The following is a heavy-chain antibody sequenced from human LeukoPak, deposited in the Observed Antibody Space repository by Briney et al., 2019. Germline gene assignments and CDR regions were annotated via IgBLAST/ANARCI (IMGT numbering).Heavy chain of an antibody. CDR3: AKDEAPRYYYGSGSYSVAGAFDI. CDR1: GFTFDDYA. D-gene: IGHD3-10*01. Sequence: PGGSLRLSCAASGFTFDDYAMHWVRQAPGKGLEWVSLISWDGGSTYYADSVKGRFTISRDNSKNSLYLQMNSLRAEDTALYYCAKDEAPRYYYGSGSYSVAGAFDIWGQGTMVTVSS. CDR2: ISWDGGST. V-gene: IGHV3-43D*03. J-gene: IGHJ3*02.